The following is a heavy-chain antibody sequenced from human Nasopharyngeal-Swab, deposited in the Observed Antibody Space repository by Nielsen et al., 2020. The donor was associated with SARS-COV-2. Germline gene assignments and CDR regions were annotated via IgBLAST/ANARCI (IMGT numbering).Heavy chain of an antibody. CDR2: ISSSSSTI. CDR3: ARDYYYDSSGSFVVADAVDI. J-gene: IGHJ3*02. V-gene: IGHV3-48*02. CDR1: GFTFSSYR. Sequence: GGSLRLSCAASGFTFSSYRMNWVRQAPGKGLEWVSYISSSSSTIYYADSVKGRFTISRDNAKNSLYLQMNSLRDEDTAVYYCARDYYYDSSGSFVVADAVDIWGQGTMVTVSS. D-gene: IGHD3-22*01.